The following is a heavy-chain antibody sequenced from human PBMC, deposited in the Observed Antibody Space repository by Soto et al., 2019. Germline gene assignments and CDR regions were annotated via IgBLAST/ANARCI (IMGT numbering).Heavy chain of an antibody. J-gene: IGHJ5*02. V-gene: IGHV1-2*02. D-gene: IGHD2-2*01. CDR2: INPNSGGT. CDR1: GYPFTSYY. CDR3: ARPYCSSTSCVNWFDP. Sequence: SVKVCCRASGYPFTSYYMHLVRQAPGQGLEWMGWINPNSGGTNYAQKFQGRVTMTRDTSISTAYMELSRLRSDDTAVYYCARPYCSSTSCVNWFDPWGQGTLVTVSS.